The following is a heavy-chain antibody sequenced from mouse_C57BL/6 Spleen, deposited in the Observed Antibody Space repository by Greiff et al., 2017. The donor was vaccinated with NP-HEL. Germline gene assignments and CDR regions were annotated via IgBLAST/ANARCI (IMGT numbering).Heavy chain of an antibody. CDR1: GFTFSSYG. CDR3: ARRNYGISGDY. V-gene: IGHV5-6*01. Sequence: VQLQQSGGDLVKPGGSLKLSCAASGFTFSSYGMSWVRQTPDKRLEWVATISSGGSYTYYPDSVKGRFTISRDNAKNTLYLQMGSLKSEDTATYYCARRNYGISGDYRGQETSDTASS. CDR2: ISSGGSYT. D-gene: IGHD2-1*01. J-gene: IGHJ4*01.